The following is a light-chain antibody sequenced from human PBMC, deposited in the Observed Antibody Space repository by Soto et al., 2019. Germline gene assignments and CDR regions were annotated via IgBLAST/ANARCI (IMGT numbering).Light chain of an antibody. J-gene: IGLJ7*01. CDR2: RSD. CDR3: AAWDDSLSGAL. Sequence: QSVLTQPPSASGTPGQRVTISCSGSSSNIETNYVYWYQQLPGAAPKLLIYRSDQRPSGVPDRFSGSKSGTSASLAISGLRSEDEADYYCAAWDDSLSGALFGGGTQLTVL. V-gene: IGLV1-47*01. CDR1: SSNIETNY.